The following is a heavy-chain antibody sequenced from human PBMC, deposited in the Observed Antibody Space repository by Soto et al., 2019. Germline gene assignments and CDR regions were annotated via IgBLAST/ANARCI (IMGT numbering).Heavy chain of an antibody. V-gene: IGHV3-33*01. CDR2: IRYDGSNI. D-gene: IGHD1-7*01. CDR1: GYIFSGYG. Sequence: QAQLVESGGGVVQPGRSLRLSCAASGYIFSGYGMHWVHQAPGKGLEWVAVIRYDGSNIYYADSVKGRFTISRDNSKNMLYLQMNSLGAEDTAVYYCARDGIGGTIFRGYFDYWGQGTLVTVSS. CDR3: ARDGIGGTIFRGYFDY. J-gene: IGHJ4*02.